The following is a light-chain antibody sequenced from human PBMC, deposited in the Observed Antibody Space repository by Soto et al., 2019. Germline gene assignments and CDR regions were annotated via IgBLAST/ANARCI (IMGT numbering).Light chain of an antibody. CDR2: EDN. CDR1: SSDVGNYNL. J-gene: IGLJ3*02. Sequence: QSALTQPASVSGSPGQSITISCTGTSSDVGNYNLVSWYQQHPVKAPKLIIYEDNKRPSRVSNRFSGSKSGNMASLTISGLKAEDEADYYCCTYAGSSTWVFGGGTKVTVL. CDR3: CTYAGSSTWV. V-gene: IGLV2-23*01.